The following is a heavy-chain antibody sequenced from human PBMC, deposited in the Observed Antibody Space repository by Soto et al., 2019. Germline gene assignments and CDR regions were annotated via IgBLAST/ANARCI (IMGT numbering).Heavy chain of an antibody. J-gene: IGHJ4*02. CDR1: GGSFSGYF. D-gene: IGHD3-3*01. Sequence: SETLSLTCAVYGGSFSGYFWGWIRQPPGKGPEWIGEINHGGITNYNPSLKSRVTISLDTSKNQFSLKLTSVTAADTAVYYCARAALGSGYRYFDSWGQGTLVTVSS. CDR3: ARAALGSGYRYFDS. V-gene: IGHV4-34*01. CDR2: INHGGIT.